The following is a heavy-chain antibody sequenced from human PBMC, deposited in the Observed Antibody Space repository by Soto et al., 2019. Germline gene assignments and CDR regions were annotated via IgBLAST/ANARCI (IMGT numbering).Heavy chain of an antibody. D-gene: IGHD1-7*01. CDR1: GFTFSDHY. CDR3: ARVWPGTTTLFDF. V-gene: IGHV3-72*01. Sequence: GGSLRLSCAASGFTFSDHYMDWVRQAPGKGLEWVGRTRNKANSYTTEYAASVKGRFTISRDDSKNSLYLQMNSLETAATAVYSSARVWPGTTTLFDFWGQGTLVTVSS. CDR2: TRNKANSYTT. J-gene: IGHJ4*02.